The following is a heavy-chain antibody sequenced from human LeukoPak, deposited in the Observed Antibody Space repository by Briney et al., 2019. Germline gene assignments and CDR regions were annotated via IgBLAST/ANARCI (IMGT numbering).Heavy chain of an antibody. CDR3: GRVVTTSED. CDR2: ISNSGGST. D-gene: IGHD3-3*01. Sequence: QSGGSLRLSCAASGFTFSSYAMSWVRQAPGKGLEWVSGISNSGGSTYYADSVKGRFTISRDNAKNTLYLQMNSLRAEDTAIYYCGRVVTTSEDWGQGILVTVST. J-gene: IGHJ4*02. CDR1: GFTFSSYA. V-gene: IGHV3-23*01.